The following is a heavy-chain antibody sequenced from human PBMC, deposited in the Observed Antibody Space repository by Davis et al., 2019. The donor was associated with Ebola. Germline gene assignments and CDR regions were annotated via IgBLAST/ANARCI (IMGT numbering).Heavy chain of an antibody. D-gene: IGHD3-22*01. V-gene: IGHV4-34*01. CDR2: INHSGST. CDR3: ARDYYDSNGYLYYFDS. Sequence: MPSETLSLTCAVYGGSFSGYYWSWIRQPPGKGLEWIGEINHSGSTNYNPSLKSRVTISVDMSKNQFSLRLTSVTAADTAMYYCARDYYDSNGYLYYFDSWGQGTLVTVSS. CDR1: GGSFSGYY. J-gene: IGHJ4*02.